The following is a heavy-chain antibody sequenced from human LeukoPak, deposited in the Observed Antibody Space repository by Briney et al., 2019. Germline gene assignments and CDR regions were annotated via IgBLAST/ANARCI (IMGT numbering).Heavy chain of an antibody. V-gene: IGHV3-48*03. Sequence: GGSLRLSCAAPGFTFSSYEMNWVRQAPGKGLEWVSYISSSGSTIYYADSVKGRFTISRDNAKNSLYLQMNSLRAEDTAVYYCARGDYGNNWFDPWGQGTLVTVSS. J-gene: IGHJ5*02. CDR2: ISSSGSTI. D-gene: IGHD4-17*01. CDR1: GFTFSSYE. CDR3: ARGDYGNNWFDP.